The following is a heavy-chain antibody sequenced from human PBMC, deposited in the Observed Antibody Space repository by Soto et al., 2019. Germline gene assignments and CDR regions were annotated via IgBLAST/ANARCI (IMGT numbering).Heavy chain of an antibody. CDR2: ISYDGSNK. J-gene: IGHJ5*02. Sequence: LRLSCAASGFTFSSYAMHWVRQAPGKGLEWVAVISYDGSNKYYADSVKGRFTISRDNSKNTLYLQMNSLRAEDTAVYYCARGSPLWFDPWGQGTLVTVSS. V-gene: IGHV3-30-3*01. CDR1: GFTFSSYA. CDR3: ARGSPLWFDP. D-gene: IGHD2-15*01.